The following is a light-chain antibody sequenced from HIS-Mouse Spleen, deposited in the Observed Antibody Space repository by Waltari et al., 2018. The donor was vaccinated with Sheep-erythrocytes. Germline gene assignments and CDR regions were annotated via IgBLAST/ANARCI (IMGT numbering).Light chain of an antibody. J-gene: IGLJ2*01. Sequence: QSALTQPRSVSGSPGQSVTISCTGTSSAVGGYNYVSWYQQHPGKAPKLMIYDVSNPPSGVSNRFSGSKSGNTASLTISGLQAEDEADYYCCSYAGSSTYVVFGGGTKLTVL. V-gene: IGLV2-11*01. CDR2: DVS. CDR3: CSYAGSSTYVV. CDR1: SSAVGGYNY.